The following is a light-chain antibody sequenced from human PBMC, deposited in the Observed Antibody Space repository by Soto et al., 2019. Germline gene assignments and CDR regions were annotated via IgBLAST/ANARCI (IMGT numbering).Light chain of an antibody. CDR2: DAS. CDR1: QRVSSY. J-gene: IGKJ3*01. V-gene: IGKV3-11*01. Sequence: EIVLTQSPATLSLSPGERATLSCRASQRVSSYLACYQQKPGQAPRLLIYDASNRATGIPARFSGSGSGTDFTLTISSLEPEDFAVYYCQQRSNWPPLFTFGPGTKVDIK. CDR3: QQRSNWPPLFT.